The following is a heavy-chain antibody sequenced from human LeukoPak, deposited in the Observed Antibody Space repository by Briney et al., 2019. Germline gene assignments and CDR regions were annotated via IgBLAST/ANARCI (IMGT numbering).Heavy chain of an antibody. CDR3: AKDLTNYGSGSYYKHDAFDI. V-gene: IGHV3-30*02. J-gene: IGHJ3*02. D-gene: IGHD3-10*01. CDR1: GFTFSSYG. CDR2: IRYDGSNK. Sequence: GGSLRLSCAASGFTFSSYGMHWVRQAPGKGLEWVAFIRYDGSNKYYADSVKGRFTISRDNSKNTLYLQMNSLRAEDTAVYCCAKDLTNYGSGSYYKHDAFDIWGQGTMVTVSS.